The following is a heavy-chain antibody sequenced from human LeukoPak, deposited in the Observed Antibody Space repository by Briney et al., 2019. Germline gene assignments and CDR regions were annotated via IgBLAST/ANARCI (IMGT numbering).Heavy chain of an antibody. V-gene: IGHV1-18*01. CDR3: ARVSLGYSSGWYVDY. D-gene: IGHD6-19*01. Sequence: EASVKVSCKASGGTFSSYAISWVRQAPGQGLEWMGWISAYNGNANYAQKLQGRVTMTTDTSTSTAYMELRSLRSDDTAVYYCARVSLGYSSGWYVDYWGQGTLVTVSS. CDR2: ISAYNGNA. CDR1: GGTFSSYA. J-gene: IGHJ4*02.